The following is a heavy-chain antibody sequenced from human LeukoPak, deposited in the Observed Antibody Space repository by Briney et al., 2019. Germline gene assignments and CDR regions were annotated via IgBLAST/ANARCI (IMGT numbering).Heavy chain of an antibody. J-gene: IGHJ3*02. CDR2: INSDGSHA. CDR3: ARLGDTAIVSDAFDI. Sequence: GGSLRLSCAASGFSFSDYWMHWVRQAPGKGLVWVSRINSDGSHADYADSVKGRFTISRHNSKNTLYLQMNSLRAEDTAVYYCARLGDTAIVSDAFDIWGQGTMVTVSS. D-gene: IGHD5-18*01. V-gene: IGHV3-74*01. CDR1: GFSFSDYW.